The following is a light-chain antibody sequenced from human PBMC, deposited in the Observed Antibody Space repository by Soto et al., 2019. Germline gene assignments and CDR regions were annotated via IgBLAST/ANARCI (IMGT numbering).Light chain of an antibody. CDR1: GGHSTYS. CDR2: LNSDGSH. CDR3: QTWGRGIVV. Sequence: QPVLTQSPSASASLGASVNLTCTLTGGHSTYSIGWHQQQPQRSPRFLMRLNSDGSHSKGDGIPDRFSGSSSGAERFLTISSLQSEDEADYYCQTWGRGIVVFGGGTKLTVL. J-gene: IGLJ2*01. V-gene: IGLV4-69*02.